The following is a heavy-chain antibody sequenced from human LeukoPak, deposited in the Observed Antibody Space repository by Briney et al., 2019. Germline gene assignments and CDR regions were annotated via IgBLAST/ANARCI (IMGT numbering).Heavy chain of an antibody. Sequence: SETLSLTCTVSGGSISSTSYYWGWIRQPPGKGLEWIGSIHYSGSTYYNPSLKSRVTISVDTSKNQFSLKLSSVTAADTAVYYCARRFLEWLSPYYYYYYMDVWGKGTTVTVSS. D-gene: IGHD3-3*01. CDR2: IHYSGST. V-gene: IGHV4-39*01. J-gene: IGHJ6*03. CDR1: GGSISSTSYY. CDR3: ARRFLEWLSPYYYYYYMDV.